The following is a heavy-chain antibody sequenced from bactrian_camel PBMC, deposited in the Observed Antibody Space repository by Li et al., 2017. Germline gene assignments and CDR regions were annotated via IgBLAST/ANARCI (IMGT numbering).Heavy chain of an antibody. V-gene: IGHV3S40*01. CDR1: GFTFSRYA. D-gene: IGHD1*01. CDR2: IATARDET. CDR3: VALAWGFNY. J-gene: IGHJ4*01. Sequence: DVQLVESGGGLVQPGGSLRLSCAASGFTFSRYAVSWVRQAPGKGLEWISSIATARDETDYADFVKGRFTISKGNTMNTAYLQMDSLKSEDTAQYYCVALAWGFNYWGQGTQVTVS.